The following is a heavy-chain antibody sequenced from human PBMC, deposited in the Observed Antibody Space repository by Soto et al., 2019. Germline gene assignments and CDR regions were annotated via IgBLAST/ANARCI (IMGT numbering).Heavy chain of an antibody. D-gene: IGHD3-9*01. V-gene: IGHV3-30-3*01. CDR3: ARDQHDIPLEYYYGMDV. CDR1: GFTFSSYA. Sequence: GGSLRLSCAASGFTFSSYAMHWVRQAPGKGLEWVAVISYDGSNKYYADSVKGRFTISRDNSKNTLYLQMNSLRAEDTAVYYCARDQHDIPLEYYYGMDVWGQGTTVTVSS. CDR2: ISYDGSNK. J-gene: IGHJ6*02.